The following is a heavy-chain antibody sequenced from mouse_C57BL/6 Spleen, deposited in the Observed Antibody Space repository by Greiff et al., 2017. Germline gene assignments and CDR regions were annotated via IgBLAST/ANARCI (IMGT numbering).Heavy chain of an antibody. CDR1: GYTFTSYG. Sequence: VQLQQSGAELARPGASVKLSCKASGYTFTSYGISWVKQRTGQGLEWIGEIYPRSGNTYYNEKFKGKATLTADKSSSTAYMELRSLTSEDSAVYFWARSFITTVVAHFDYWGQGTTLTVSS. CDR3: ARSFITTVVAHFDY. J-gene: IGHJ2*01. CDR2: IYPRSGNT. V-gene: IGHV1-81*01. D-gene: IGHD1-1*01.